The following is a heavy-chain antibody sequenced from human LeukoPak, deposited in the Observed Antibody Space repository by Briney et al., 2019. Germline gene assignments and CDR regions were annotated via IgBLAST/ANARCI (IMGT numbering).Heavy chain of an antibody. D-gene: IGHD1-26*01. CDR3: SRGSWQNNYYYYYMDV. CDR2: IKQDGSEK. Sequence: PGRSLRLSCAASAFTFSTYAMHWVRQAPGKGLEWVANIKQDGSEKYYVDSVKGRFTISRDNAKNSLYLQMNSLRAEDTAVYYCSRGSWQNNYYYYYMDVWGKGTTVTISS. J-gene: IGHJ6*03. V-gene: IGHV3-7*01. CDR1: AFTFSTYA.